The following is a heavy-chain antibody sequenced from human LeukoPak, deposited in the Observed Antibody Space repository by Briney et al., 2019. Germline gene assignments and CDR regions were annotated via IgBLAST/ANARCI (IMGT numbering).Heavy chain of an antibody. J-gene: IGHJ4*02. CDR1: GYTFTGYN. V-gene: IGHV1-2*06. CDR2: IIPNSGGT. CDR3: ARDLVY. Sequence: ASVKVSCKASGYTFTGYNIHWVRQAPGQGLEWMGRIIPNSGGTSYAQKFQGRVTMTRDTSISTAYIELSRQRSDDTAVYYCARDLVYWGQGTLVTVSS. D-gene: IGHD3-9*01.